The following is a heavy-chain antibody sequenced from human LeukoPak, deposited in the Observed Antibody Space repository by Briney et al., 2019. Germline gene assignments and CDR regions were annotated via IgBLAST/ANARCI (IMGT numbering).Heavy chain of an antibody. CDR1: GGSISSGGYS. J-gene: IGHJ4*02. CDR2: IYYSGST. D-gene: IGHD2-2*02. V-gene: IGHV4-31*03. CDR3: ARHALVPAAIRPPGFLDY. Sequence: PSQTLSLTCTVSGGSISSGGYSWSWIRQHPGKGLEWIGYIYYSGSTYYNPSLKSRVTISVDTSKNQFSLKLSSVTAADTAVYYCARHALVPAAIRPPGFLDYWGQGTLVTVSS.